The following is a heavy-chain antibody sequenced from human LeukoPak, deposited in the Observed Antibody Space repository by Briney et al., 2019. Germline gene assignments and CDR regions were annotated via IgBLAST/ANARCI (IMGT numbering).Heavy chain of an antibody. CDR3: ARGGSYFPL. CDR2: INHSGST. Sequence: GLEWIGEINHSGSTNYNPSLKSRVTISVDTSKNQFSLKLSSVTAADTAVYYCARGGSYFPLWGQGTLVTVSS. J-gene: IGHJ4*02. V-gene: IGHV4-34*01. D-gene: IGHD1-26*01.